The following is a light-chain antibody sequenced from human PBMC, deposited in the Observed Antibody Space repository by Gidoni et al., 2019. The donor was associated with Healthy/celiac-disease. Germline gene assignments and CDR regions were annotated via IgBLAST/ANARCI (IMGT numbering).Light chain of an antibody. V-gene: IGKV1-39*01. CDR2: AAS. Sequence: DIQMTQSPSSLSASVGDRVTITCRASQSISSYLNWYQQKPGKAPKLLIYAASSLQSGVPSRFSGSGSGTDFTLTISSLQPEDFATDYCQQSYSTPRTFXXXTKVEIK. J-gene: IGKJ1*01. CDR3: QQSYSTPRT. CDR1: QSISSY.